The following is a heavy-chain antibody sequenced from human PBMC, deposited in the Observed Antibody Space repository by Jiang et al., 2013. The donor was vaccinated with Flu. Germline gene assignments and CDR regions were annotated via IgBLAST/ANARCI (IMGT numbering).Heavy chain of an antibody. CDR2: TYYWSKWYN. CDR3: ARGYTWSFDY. CDR1: GDSVSSNSVA. J-gene: IGHJ4*02. V-gene: IGHV6-1*01. D-gene: IGHD1-20*01. Sequence: QTLSLTCAISGDSVSSNSVAWHWIRQSPSRGLEWLGRTYYWSKWYNDYAVSVKTRITVDPDTSKNQFSLQLNSVTPEDTAVYYCARGYTWSFDYWGQGTLVTVSS.